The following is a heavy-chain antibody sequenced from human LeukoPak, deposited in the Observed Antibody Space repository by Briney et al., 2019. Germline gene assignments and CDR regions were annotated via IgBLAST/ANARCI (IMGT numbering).Heavy chain of an antibody. CDR1: GFTFSSYA. CDR2: ISYDGSNK. Sequence: GGSLRLSCAASGFTFSSYAMHWVRQAPGKGLEWVAVISYDGSNKYYADSVKGRFTISRDNSKNTLYLQMNSLRAEDTAVYYCAKSAIAAAGTNSPFDYWGQGTLVTVSS. J-gene: IGHJ4*02. CDR3: AKSAIAAAGTNSPFDY. V-gene: IGHV3-30-3*02. D-gene: IGHD6-13*01.